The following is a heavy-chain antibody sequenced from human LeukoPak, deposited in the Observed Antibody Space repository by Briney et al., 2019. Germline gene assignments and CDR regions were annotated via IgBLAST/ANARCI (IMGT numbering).Heavy chain of an antibody. Sequence: GGCLSLSWVASGFIFSRYWVQWVRQAAGRGLVWVSRINGDGSNTSYADSVKGGFTISRDNAKNTLYLQMNSLRAEDTAVYYCATGNYYDSRGYYTFGHWGQGTLVTVSS. CDR3: ATGNYYDSRGYYTFGH. CDR2: INGDGSNT. J-gene: IGHJ1*01. D-gene: IGHD3-22*01. V-gene: IGHV3-74*01. CDR1: GFIFSRYW.